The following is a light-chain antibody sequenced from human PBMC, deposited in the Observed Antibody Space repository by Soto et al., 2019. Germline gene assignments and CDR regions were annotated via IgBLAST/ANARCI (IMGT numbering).Light chain of an antibody. CDR3: GTWDSSLSDV. CDR1: SSNLGNNY. Sequence: QSVLTQPPSVSAAPGQKVTISCSGSSSNLGNNYVSWYQQLQGTAPKLLIYENNKRPSGIPDRFSGSKSGTSATLGITGLQTGDEADYYCGTWDSSLSDVFGTGTKVTVL. J-gene: IGLJ1*01. CDR2: ENN. V-gene: IGLV1-51*02.